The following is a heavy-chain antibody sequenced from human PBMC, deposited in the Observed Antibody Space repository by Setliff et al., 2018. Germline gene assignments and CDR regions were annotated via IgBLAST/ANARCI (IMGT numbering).Heavy chain of an antibody. J-gene: IGHJ4*02. V-gene: IGHV4-39*01. CDR3: ATSGQHLVPIDY. CDR1: RGSISSSGYY. Sequence: TLSLTCTVSRGSISSSGYYWVWIRQPPGKGLEWIGSIYSGGNTYNNASLKSRVTISVDTSKNQFSLRLGSVTAADTAVYYCATSGQHLVPIDYWGQGTLVTVSS. CDR2: IYSGGNT. D-gene: IGHD6-13*01.